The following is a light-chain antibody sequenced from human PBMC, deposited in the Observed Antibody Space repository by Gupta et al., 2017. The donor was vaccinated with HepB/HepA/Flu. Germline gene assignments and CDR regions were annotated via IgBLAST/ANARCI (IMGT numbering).Light chain of an antibody. CDR3: QSADSSGLGLG. V-gene: IGLV3-25*03. Sequence: SYELTQPPSVSVSPGQTARITCSGDALPKQYAYWYQQKPGQAPVLVIYKDSERPSGIPERFSGSSSGTTVTLTISGVQAEDEADYYCQSADSSGLGLGCGGGTQLTVI. CDR2: KDS. CDR1: ALPKQY. J-gene: IGLJ2*01.